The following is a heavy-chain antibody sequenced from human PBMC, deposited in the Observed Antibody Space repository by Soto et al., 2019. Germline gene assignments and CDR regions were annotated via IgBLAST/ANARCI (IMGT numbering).Heavy chain of an antibody. CDR1: GFTFSSYG. J-gene: IGHJ4*02. D-gene: IGHD6-6*01. CDR2: ISYDGSNK. V-gene: IGHV3-30*03. CDR3: ARDEYSSSSDGY. Sequence: QVQLVESGGGVVQPGRSLRLSCAASGFTFSSYGMHWVRQAPGKGLEWVAVISYDGSNKYYADSVKGRFTISRDNSENTLYLQMNSLRAEDTAVYYCARDEYSSSSDGYWGQGTLVTVSS.